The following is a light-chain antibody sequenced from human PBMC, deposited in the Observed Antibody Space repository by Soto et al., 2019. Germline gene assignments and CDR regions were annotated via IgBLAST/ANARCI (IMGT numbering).Light chain of an antibody. CDR2: GAS. CDR1: QSVSSNN. J-gene: IGKJ1*01. Sequence: EIVLTQSPGTLSLSPGERATLSCRASQSVSSNNLAWYQHKRGQAPRLLMYGASSRATGIPDRFSGSGSGTDFTLTITSLEPEDFAVYYCQQYGASPRTFGQGTKVEIK. CDR3: QQYGASPRT. V-gene: IGKV3-20*01.